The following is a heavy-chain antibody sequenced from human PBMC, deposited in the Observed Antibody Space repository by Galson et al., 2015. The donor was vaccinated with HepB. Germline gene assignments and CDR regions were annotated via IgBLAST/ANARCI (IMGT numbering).Heavy chain of an antibody. D-gene: IGHD4-17*01. Sequence: SLRLSCAASGFTFSSYAMHWARQAPGKGLEWVAVISYDGSNKYYADSVKGRFTISRDNSKNTLYLQMNSLRAEDTAVYYCASAPNYGDYDDYYYGMDVWGQGTTVTVSS. CDR1: GFTFSSYA. CDR3: ASAPNYGDYDDYYYGMDV. V-gene: IGHV3-30*04. CDR2: ISYDGSNK. J-gene: IGHJ6*02.